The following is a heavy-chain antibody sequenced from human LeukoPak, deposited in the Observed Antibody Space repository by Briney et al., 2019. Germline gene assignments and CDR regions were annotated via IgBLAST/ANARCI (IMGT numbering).Heavy chain of an antibody. CDR3: ARRVYSGSYFFWFDP. CDR1: GGSISSYY. J-gene: IGHJ5*02. V-gene: IGHV4-59*08. D-gene: IGHD1-26*01. Sequence: SETLSLTCTVSGGSISSYYWSWIRQPPGKGLEWIGYIYYSGSTNYNPSLKSRVTISVDTSKNQFSLKLSSVTAADTAVYYCARRVYSGSYFFWFDPWGQGTLVIVSS. CDR2: IYYSGST.